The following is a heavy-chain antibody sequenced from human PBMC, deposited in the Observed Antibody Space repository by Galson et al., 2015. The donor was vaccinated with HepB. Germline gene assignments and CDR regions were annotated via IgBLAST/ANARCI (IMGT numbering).Heavy chain of an antibody. CDR1: GFTFSNYG. J-gene: IGHJ4*02. CDR3: AKDPYLYSALAGTMTGFDY. V-gene: IGHV3-30*18. Sequence: SLRLSCAASGFTFSNYGMHWVRQAPGKGLEWVAVISYDGSNKYYADSVKGRFTISRDNSKNTLYLQMNSLRAEDTALYYCAKDPYLYSALAGTMTGFDYCGQGTLVIVSS. CDR2: ISYDGSNK. D-gene: IGHD6-19*01.